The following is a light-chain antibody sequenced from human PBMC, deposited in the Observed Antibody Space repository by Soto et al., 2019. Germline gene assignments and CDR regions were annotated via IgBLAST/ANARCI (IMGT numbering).Light chain of an antibody. J-gene: IGKJ5*01. V-gene: IGKV1-12*01. CDR1: QDIITW. CDR3: QQTDSFPIT. Sequence: DIQMTQARSSVTASVGDRVTVTWRASQDIITWLAWYQQKPGKAPNLLIYTASNLQSGVPSRFSGSGSGTHFTLTISSLQPEDFGTYYCQQTDSFPITFGQGTRLEIK. CDR2: TAS.